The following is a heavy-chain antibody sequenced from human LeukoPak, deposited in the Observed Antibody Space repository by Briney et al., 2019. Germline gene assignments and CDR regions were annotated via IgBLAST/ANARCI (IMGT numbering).Heavy chain of an antibody. J-gene: IGHJ5*02. CDR1: GGTFSSYA. CDR3: ARDTGDLEEYNWFDP. V-gene: IGHV1-69*01. Sequence: SVRVSCKASGGTFSSYAISWVRQAPGQGLEWMGGIIPIFGTANYAQKFQGRVTITADESTSTAYMELSSLRSEDTAVYYCARDTGDLEEYNWFDPWGQGTLVTVSS. CDR2: IIPIFGTA. D-gene: IGHD1-14*01.